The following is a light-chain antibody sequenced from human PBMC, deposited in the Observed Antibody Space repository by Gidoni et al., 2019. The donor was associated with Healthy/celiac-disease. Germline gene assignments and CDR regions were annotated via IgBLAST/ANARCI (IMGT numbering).Light chain of an antibody. J-gene: IGKJ4*01. Sequence: DIVMTQSPATLFVSPGERATLACRASQSVSSNLAWYQQKPGQAPRLLTYGASTRATGIPARFSGSGSGTEFTLTISSLQSEDFAVYYCQQYNNWPLTFGGGTKVEIK. CDR2: GAS. V-gene: IGKV3-15*01. CDR3: QQYNNWPLT. CDR1: QSVSSN.